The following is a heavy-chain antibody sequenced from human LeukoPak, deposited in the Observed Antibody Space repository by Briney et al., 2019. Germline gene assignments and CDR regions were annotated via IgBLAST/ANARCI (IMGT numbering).Heavy chain of an antibody. J-gene: IGHJ6*04. CDR2: IRYDKSNK. CDR3: AELGITMIGGV. Sequence: GGSLRLSCAASGFTFSSYDMHWVRQASGKGLEWVAFIRYDKSNKYYADSVKGRFTISRDNAKNSLYLQMNSLRAEDTAVYYCAELGITMIGGVWGKGTTVTISS. V-gene: IGHV3-30*02. D-gene: IGHD3-10*02. CDR1: GFTFSSYD.